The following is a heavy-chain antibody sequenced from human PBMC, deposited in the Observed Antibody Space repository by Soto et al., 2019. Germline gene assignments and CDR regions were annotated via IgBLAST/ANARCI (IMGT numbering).Heavy chain of an antibody. D-gene: IGHD3-9*01. CDR3: ARDRREYYDILTGDWGHGTYYCGMDV. Sequence: ASVKVSCKASGYTFTGYYMHWVRQAPGQGLEWMGWINPNSGGTNYAQKFQGRVTMTRDTSISTAYMELSRLRSDDTAVYYCARDRREYYDILTGDWGHGTYYCGMDVWGQGTTVTVSS. CDR1: GYTFTGYY. V-gene: IGHV1-2*02. J-gene: IGHJ6*02. CDR2: INPNSGGT.